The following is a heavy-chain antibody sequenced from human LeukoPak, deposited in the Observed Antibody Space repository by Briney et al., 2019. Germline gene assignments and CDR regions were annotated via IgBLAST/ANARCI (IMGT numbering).Heavy chain of an antibody. J-gene: IGHJ4*02. CDR3: TCIAARRGVDY. V-gene: IGHV3-74*01. CDR1: GFTFSSYW. Sequence: GGSLRLSCAASGFTFSSYWMHWVRQAPGKGLVWVSRINSDGSSTSYADSVKGRFTISRDNAKNTLYLQMNSLSAEDTAVYYCTCIAARRGVDYWGQGTLVTVSS. D-gene: IGHD6-6*01. CDR2: INSDGSST.